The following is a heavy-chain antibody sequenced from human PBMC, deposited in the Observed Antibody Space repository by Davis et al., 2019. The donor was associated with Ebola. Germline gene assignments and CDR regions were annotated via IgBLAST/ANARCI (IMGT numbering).Heavy chain of an antibody. J-gene: IGHJ4*02. CDR2: ISYSGST. CDR3: ARERGFMVRGVITN. V-gene: IGHV4-59*12. D-gene: IGHD3-10*01. Sequence: SETLSLTCTVSGGSISNYYWSWIRQPPGKGLEWIGYISYSGSTKYNPSLKSRVTISVGTSKNQFSLKLSSVTAADTAVYYCARERGFMVRGVITNWGQGTLVTVSS. CDR1: GGSISNYY.